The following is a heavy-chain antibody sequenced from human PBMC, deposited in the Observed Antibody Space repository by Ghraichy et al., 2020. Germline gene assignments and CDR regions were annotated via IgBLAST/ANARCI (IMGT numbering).Heavy chain of an antibody. J-gene: IGHJ4*02. Sequence: LSLTCAASGFTFSIYWMHWVRQAPGKGLVWVSHINTDGSSTNYADSVKGRFTISRDNAKNTLYLQMNNLRAEDTAVYYCARSSGSIDFRGQGTLVTVSS. CDR3: ARSSGSIDF. CDR2: INTDGSST. V-gene: IGHV3-74*01. D-gene: IGHD6-19*01. CDR1: GFTFSIYW.